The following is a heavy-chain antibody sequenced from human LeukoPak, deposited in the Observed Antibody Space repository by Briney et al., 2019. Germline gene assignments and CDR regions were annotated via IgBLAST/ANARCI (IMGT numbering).Heavy chain of an antibody. V-gene: IGHV1-2*02. Sequence: ASVKVSCKASGYTFTGYYMHWVRQAPGQGLEWMGWINPNSGGTNYAQKFQGRVTMTRDTSISTAYMELSRLRSDDTAVYYCARARYYDSSGYSEDVFDYWGQGTLVTVSS. J-gene: IGHJ4*02. CDR1: GYTFTGYY. CDR2: INPNSGGT. CDR3: ARARYYDSSGYSEDVFDY. D-gene: IGHD3-22*01.